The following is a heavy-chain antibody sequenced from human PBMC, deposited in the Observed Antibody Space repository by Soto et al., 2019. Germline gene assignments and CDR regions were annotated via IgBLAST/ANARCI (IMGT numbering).Heavy chain of an antibody. J-gene: IGHJ3*02. V-gene: IGHV1-69*13. CDR2: IIPIFGTA. Sequence: GSSVKVSCKASGGTFSSYAISWVRQAPGQGLEGMGGIIPIFGTANYGQKFQGRVTITADESTSTAYMGLSSLRSEDTAVYYCARDTVAPADTDAFDIWGQGTMVTVSS. D-gene: IGHD6-13*01. CDR3: ARDTVAPADTDAFDI. CDR1: GGTFSSYA.